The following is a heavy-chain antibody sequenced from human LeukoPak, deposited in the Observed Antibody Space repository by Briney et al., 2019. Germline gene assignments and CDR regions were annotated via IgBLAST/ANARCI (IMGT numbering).Heavy chain of an antibody. CDR1: GFTFSRFW. D-gene: IGHD3-16*01. V-gene: IGHV3-48*02. Sequence: GGSLRLSCAASGFTFSRFWMNWVRQAPGKGLEWLSCISPSSSTRHYADSVKGRFTISGDNAKNLLYLQMNSLRDEDTAVYYCVRDHLYSFDYWGQGTLVTVSS. J-gene: IGHJ4*02. CDR3: VRDHLYSFDY. CDR2: ISPSSSTR.